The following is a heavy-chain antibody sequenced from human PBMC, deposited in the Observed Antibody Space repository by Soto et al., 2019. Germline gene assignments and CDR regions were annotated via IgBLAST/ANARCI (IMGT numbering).Heavy chain of an antibody. Sequence: PSETLSLTCADSGDSISSGGLSWSWIGQPPGKGLEWIGYISHTWSTDYNPSLKCRLTISVDRSKNQFSLKLSSVSAADTAVYYCSRATGRSYDTIRYLYFDYCGQGTLVTASS. D-gene: IGHD3-22*01. J-gene: IGHJ4*02. CDR2: ISHTWST. V-gene: IGHV4-30-2*01. CDR3: SRATGRSYDTIRYLYFDY. CDR1: GDSISSGGLS.